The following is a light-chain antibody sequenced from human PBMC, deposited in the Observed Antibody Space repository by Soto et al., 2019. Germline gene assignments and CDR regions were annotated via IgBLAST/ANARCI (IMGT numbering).Light chain of an antibody. Sequence: EIVLTQSPGTLSLSPGQRATLSCRASQSIGSDSLDWYQQKPGQAPRLLIYDTSTRATGIPDRFGGSGSGTDFTLTISRLEPEDFAVYSCQQSGSSLWTFGQGTKVEIK. CDR2: DTS. V-gene: IGKV3-20*01. CDR3: QQSGSSLWT. CDR1: QSIGSDS. J-gene: IGKJ1*01.